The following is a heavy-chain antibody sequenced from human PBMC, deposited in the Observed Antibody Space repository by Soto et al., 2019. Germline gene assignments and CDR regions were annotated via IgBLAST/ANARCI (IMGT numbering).Heavy chain of an antibody. V-gene: IGHV4-59*01. D-gene: IGHD6-6*01. J-gene: IGHJ4*02. CDR3: AIEASSSSIGVDY. Sequence: SETLSLTCTVSGGSISSYYWSWIRQPPGKGLKWIGYIYYSGSTNYNPSLKSRVTISVDTSKNQFSLKLSSVTAADTAVYYCAIEASSSSIGVDYWGQGTLFTVSS. CDR1: GGSISSYY. CDR2: IYYSGST.